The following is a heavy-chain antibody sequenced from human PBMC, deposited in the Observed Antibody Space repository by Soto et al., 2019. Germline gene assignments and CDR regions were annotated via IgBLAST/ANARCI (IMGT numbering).Heavy chain of an antibody. V-gene: IGHV3-23*01. D-gene: IGHD3-22*01. CDR2: ISGSGGST. CDR3: AKDSDYYDSSGYYATFDY. J-gene: IGHJ4*02. Sequence: EVQLLESGGGLVQPGGSLRLSCAASGFTFSSYAMSWVRQAPGKGLEWVSAISGSGGSTYYADSVKGRFTISRDNSKSTLYLQMNSLRAEDTAVYYCAKDSDYYDSSGYYATFDYWGQGTLVTVSS. CDR1: GFTFSSYA.